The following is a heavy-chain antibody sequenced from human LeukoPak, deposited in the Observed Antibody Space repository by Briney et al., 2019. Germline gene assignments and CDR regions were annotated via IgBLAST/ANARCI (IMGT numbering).Heavy chain of an antibody. J-gene: IGHJ3*02. CDR2: ISNSGSTI. CDR1: GFTFSSHG. V-gene: IGHV3-48*03. D-gene: IGHD3-10*02. Sequence: GGSLRLSCAASGFTFSSHGINWVRQAPGKGLEWVSYISNSGSTIYYADSVKGRFTISRDNAKNSLYLQMNSLRAEDTAVYYCARSLFWDILAPGAFDIWGQGTMVTVSS. CDR3: ARSLFWDILAPGAFDI.